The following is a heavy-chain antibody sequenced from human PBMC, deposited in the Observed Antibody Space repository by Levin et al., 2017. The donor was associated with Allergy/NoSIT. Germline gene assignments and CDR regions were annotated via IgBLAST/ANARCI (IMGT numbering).Heavy chain of an antibody. CDR2: IYTSGST. J-gene: IGHJ4*02. Sequence: SETLSLTCTVSGGSISSYYWSWIRQPAGKGLEWIGRIYTSGSTNYNPSLKSRVTMSVDTSKNQFSLKLSSVTAADTAVYYCACDSSGYYYHTFDYWGQGTLVTVSS. D-gene: IGHD3-22*01. CDR3: ACDSSGYYYHTFDY. CDR1: GGSISSYY. V-gene: IGHV4-4*07.